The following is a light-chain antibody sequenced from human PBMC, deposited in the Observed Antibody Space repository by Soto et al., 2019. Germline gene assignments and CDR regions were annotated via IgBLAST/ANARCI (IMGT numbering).Light chain of an antibody. CDR1: SSDVGGYNY. J-gene: IGLJ2*01. CDR2: DVS. CDR3: SSYTSSSVV. Sequence: QSALTQPASVSGSPGQSITISCTGTSSDVGGYNYVSWYQQHPGKAPKLMIYDVSNRPSGVSNRFSGSKSGNTASLTISGLHAEDDDDYYCSSYTSSSVVFGGGTKLTVL. V-gene: IGLV2-14*01.